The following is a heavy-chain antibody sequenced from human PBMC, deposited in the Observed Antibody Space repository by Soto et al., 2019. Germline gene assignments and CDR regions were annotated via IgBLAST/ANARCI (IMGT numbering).Heavy chain of an antibody. D-gene: IGHD1-26*01. CDR2: IYYRGST. J-gene: IGHJ6*02. CDR3: ARDGREAFGMDV. V-gene: IGHV4-59*11. Sequence: PSETLSLTCTVSGGSISSHYWSWVRQAPGKGLEWIGHIYYRGSTSYNPSLRSRSTISVDTSNNQFSLKLNSVTTADTAVYYCARDGREAFGMDVWGQGTKVTVSS. CDR1: GGSISSHY.